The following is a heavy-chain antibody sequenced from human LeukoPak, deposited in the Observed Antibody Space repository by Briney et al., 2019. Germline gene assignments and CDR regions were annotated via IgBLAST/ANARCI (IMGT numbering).Heavy chain of an antibody. CDR3: ARGGYSRDY. V-gene: IGHV3-7*03. J-gene: IGHJ4*02. D-gene: IGHD6-13*01. Sequence: GGSLRLSCAASGFTFTSYWMSWVRQAPGKGLEWAANIKQDGSEKYYVDSVKGRFTISRDNAKNSLYLQMNSLRAEDTAIYYCARGGYSRDYWDQGTLVTVSS. CDR1: GFTFTSYW. CDR2: IKQDGSEK.